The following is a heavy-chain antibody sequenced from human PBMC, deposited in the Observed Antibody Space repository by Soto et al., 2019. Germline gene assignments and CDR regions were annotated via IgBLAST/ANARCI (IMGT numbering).Heavy chain of an antibody. Sequence: SETLSLTCTVSGGSISTYYWNWIRQPPGKGLEWIGQVFYSGTTSYNPSLKSRVTISVDTSKNQFSPKLSSVTAADTAVYFCARVVGSCSGDSCYGWFDPWGQGTLVTVSS. CDR3: ARVVGSCSGDSCYGWFDP. CDR1: GGSISTYY. J-gene: IGHJ5*02. CDR2: VFYSGTT. V-gene: IGHV4-59*01. D-gene: IGHD2-15*01.